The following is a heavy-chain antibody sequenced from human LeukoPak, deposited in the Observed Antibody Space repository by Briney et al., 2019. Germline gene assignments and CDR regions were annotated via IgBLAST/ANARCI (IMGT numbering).Heavy chain of an antibody. V-gene: IGHV3-7*01. CDR3: ARGGRSYFDF. J-gene: IGHJ4*02. Sequence: GGSLRLSCAASGFTFSSSAMSWVRQAPGKGLEWVANMKEDGSDIYYVDSVRGRFTISRDNAKKSVYLQMNSLRAEDTGVYYCARGGRSYFDFWGQGSLVTVSS. CDR1: GFTFSSSA. CDR2: MKEDGSDI. D-gene: IGHD3-10*01.